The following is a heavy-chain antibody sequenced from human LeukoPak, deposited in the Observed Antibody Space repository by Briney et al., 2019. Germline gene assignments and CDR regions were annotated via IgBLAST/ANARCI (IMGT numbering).Heavy chain of an antibody. CDR1: GFTFSNYA. V-gene: IGHV3-23*01. D-gene: IGHD2-21*01. CDR3: APRYWGEEMDV. CDR2: ISGSGGST. Sequence: PGGSLRLFCAASGFTFSNYAMSWVRQAPGKGLEWVSSISGSGGSTYYADSVKGRFTISRDNSKNTLYLQMNSLRAEDTAVYYCAPRYWGEEMDVWGQGTTVTVSS. J-gene: IGHJ6*02.